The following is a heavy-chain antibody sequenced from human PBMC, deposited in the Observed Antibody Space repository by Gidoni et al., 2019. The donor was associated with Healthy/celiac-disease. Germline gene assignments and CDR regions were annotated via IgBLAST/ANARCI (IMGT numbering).Heavy chain of an antibody. CDR3: ARAVVPAAMTYYFDY. CDR1: GGTFSSYA. J-gene: IGHJ4*02. CDR2: IIPIFGTA. D-gene: IGHD2-2*01. Sequence: QVQLVQSGAEVKKPGSSVKVSCRASGGTFSSYAISWVRQAPGQGLEWMGGIIPIFGTANYAQKFQGRVTITADKSTSTAYMELSSLRSEDTAVYYCARAVVPAAMTYYFDYWGQGTLVTVSS. V-gene: IGHV1-69*06.